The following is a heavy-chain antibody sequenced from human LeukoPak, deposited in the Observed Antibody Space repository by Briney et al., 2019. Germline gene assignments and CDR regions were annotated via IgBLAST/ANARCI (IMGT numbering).Heavy chain of an antibody. V-gene: IGHV4-59*01. D-gene: IGHD6-25*01. J-gene: IGHJ4*02. CDR1: GDSLNSYY. CDR3: AGRAARFFDY. CDR2: IFYSGSS. Sequence: PSETLSLTCTVSGDSLNSYYWSWIRQPPGEGLQWIGYIFYSGSSNYNASLRSRVAISVDTSKNQISLKLTSVTAADTAVYYCAGRAARFFDYWGQGILVTVSS.